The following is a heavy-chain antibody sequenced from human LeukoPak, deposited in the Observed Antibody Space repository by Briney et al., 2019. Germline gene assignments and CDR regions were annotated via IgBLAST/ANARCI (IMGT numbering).Heavy chain of an antibody. D-gene: IGHD7-27*01. V-gene: IGHV4-30-4*08. Sequence: SETLSLTCGVSGGAITNYYWSWIRQPPGKGLEWIGYIYYSGSTYYNPSLKSRVTISVDTSKNQFSLKLSSVTAADTAVYYCARRYWGSSAFDIWGQGTMVTVSS. CDR3: ARRYWGSSAFDI. CDR2: IYYSGST. J-gene: IGHJ3*02. CDR1: GGAITNYY.